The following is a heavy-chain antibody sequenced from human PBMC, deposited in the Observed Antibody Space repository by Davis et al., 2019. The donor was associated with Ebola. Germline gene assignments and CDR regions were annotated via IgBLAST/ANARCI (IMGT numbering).Heavy chain of an antibody. J-gene: IGHJ6*02. CDR1: GFTVSSNY. CDR3: ARDFSSSYEVYYYYGMDV. V-gene: IGHV3-66*01. CDR2: IYSGGST. Sequence: GESLKISCAASGFTVSSNYMSWVRQAPGKGLEWVSVIYSGGSTYYADSVKGRFTISRDNSKNTLYLQMNSLRAEDTAVYYCARDFSSSYEVYYYYGMDVWGQGTTVTVSS. D-gene: IGHD6-6*01.